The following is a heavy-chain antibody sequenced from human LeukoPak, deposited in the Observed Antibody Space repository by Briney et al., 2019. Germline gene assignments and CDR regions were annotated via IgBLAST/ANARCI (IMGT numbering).Heavy chain of an antibody. Sequence: GGSLRLSCADSGITFRNYVMGWVRQAPGKGLEWVSAISGSGGSTSYADSVKARFTISRDNSKNTLYLQMNSLRAEDTAVYYYAKGGSSYYSPFDYWGQGTLVTVSS. CDR2: ISGSGGST. CDR1: GITFRNYV. V-gene: IGHV3-23*01. D-gene: IGHD3-22*01. J-gene: IGHJ4*02. CDR3: AKGGSSYYSPFDY.